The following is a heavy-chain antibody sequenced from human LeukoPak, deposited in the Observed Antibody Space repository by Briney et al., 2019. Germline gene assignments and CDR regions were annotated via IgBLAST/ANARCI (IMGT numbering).Heavy chain of an antibody. J-gene: IGHJ4*02. CDR2: IDSSGST. CDR1: GGSISSGHYY. CDR3: ARAYYGSGSYYKKGYYFDY. D-gene: IGHD3-10*01. Sequence: SETLSLTCSVSGGSISSGHYYWTWIRQPAGKGLEWIGRIDSSGSTNYNPSLKSRVTISVDTSKNQFSLKLSSVTAADTAVYYCARAYYGSGSYYKKGYYFDYWGQGTLVTVSS. V-gene: IGHV4-61*02.